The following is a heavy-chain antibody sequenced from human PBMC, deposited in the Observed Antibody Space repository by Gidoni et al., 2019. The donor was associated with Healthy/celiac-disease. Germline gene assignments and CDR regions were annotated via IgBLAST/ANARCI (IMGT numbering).Heavy chain of an antibody. V-gene: IGHV3-15*01. Sequence: EVQLVESGGGLVKPGGSLRLSCAAAGFTFSNAWMSWVRQAPGKGLEWVGRIKSKTDGGTTDYAAPVKGRFTISRDDSKNTLYLQMNSLKTEDTAVYYCTTDLGGSLFDYWGQGTLVTVSS. J-gene: IGHJ4*02. CDR1: GFTFSNAW. CDR3: TTDLGGSLFDY. D-gene: IGHD1-26*01. CDR2: IKSKTDGGTT.